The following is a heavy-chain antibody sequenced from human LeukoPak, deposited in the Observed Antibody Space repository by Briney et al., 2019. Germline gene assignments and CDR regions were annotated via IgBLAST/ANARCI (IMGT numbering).Heavy chain of an antibody. V-gene: IGHV4-34*01. CDR2: IDHSGST. D-gene: IGHD6-19*01. CDR1: GGSFSGYY. Sequence: SETVSLTCAVYGGSFSGYYWSWIRQPPGKGLEWIGEIDHSGSTNYNPSLKSRVNISVDTSKNQFSLQLSSVTAADTAVYYCARGRRYSSGWSFFDYWGQGTLVTVSS. CDR3: ARGRRYSSGWSFFDY. J-gene: IGHJ4*02.